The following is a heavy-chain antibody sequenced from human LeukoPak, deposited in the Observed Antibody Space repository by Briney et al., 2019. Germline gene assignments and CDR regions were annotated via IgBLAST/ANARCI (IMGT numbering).Heavy chain of an antibody. J-gene: IGHJ5*02. D-gene: IGHD2-2*01. V-gene: IGHV4-34*01. CDR3: ARGFRLYCSSTSCPGRRFDP. CDR2: INHIGTT. Sequence: SETLSLTCAVYGGSFSGYYWSWIRQPPGKGLDWFGEINHIGTTNYNPSLKSRVTISVDTSKNQFSLKLSSVTAADTAVYYCARGFRLYCSSTSCPGRRFDPWGQGTLVTVSS. CDR1: GGSFSGYY.